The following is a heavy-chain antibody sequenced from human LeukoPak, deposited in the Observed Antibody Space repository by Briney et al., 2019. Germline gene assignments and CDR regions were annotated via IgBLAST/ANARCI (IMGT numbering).Heavy chain of an antibody. D-gene: IGHD3-10*01. J-gene: IGHJ4*02. Sequence: GASVTVSRKASGYNFISSGVTWVRQAPGQGLEWMGGIIPIFGTANYAQKFQGRVTITADESTSTAYMELSSLRSEDTAVYYCARRRHGSGSYYFSFDYWGQGTLVTVSS. CDR1: GYNFISSG. CDR3: ARRRHGSGSYYFSFDY. CDR2: IIPIFGTA. V-gene: IGHV1-69*13.